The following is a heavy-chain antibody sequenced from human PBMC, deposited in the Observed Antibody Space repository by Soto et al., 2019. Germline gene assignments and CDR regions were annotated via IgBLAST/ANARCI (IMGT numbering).Heavy chain of an antibody. CDR2: IYYSGST. CDR3: ARVGQGPYCGGDCPPPFYYYYYGMDV. CDR1: GGSVSSGSYY. J-gene: IGHJ6*02. V-gene: IGHV4-61*01. D-gene: IGHD2-21*02. Sequence: KTSETLSLTCTVSGGSVSSGSYYWSWIRQPPGKGLEWIGYIYYSGSTNYNPSLKSRVTISVDTSKNQFSLKLSSVTAADTAVYYCARVGQGPYCGGDCPPPFYYYYYGMDVWGQGTTVTVSS.